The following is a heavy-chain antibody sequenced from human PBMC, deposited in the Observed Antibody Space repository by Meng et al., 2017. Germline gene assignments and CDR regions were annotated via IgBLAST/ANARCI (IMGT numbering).Heavy chain of an antibody. D-gene: IGHD2-2*01. CDR3: ARYLVGIVVVTAAPPYGMDV. J-gene: IGHJ6*02. CDR2: ISSSGSTI. V-gene: IGHV3-48*03. CDR1: GFTFDDYG. Sequence: GESLKISCAASGFTFDDYGMSWVRQAPGKGLEWVSYISSSGSTIYYADSVKGRFTISRDNAKNSLYLQMNSLRAEDTAVYYCARYLVGIVVVTAAPPYGMDVWGQGTTVTVSS.